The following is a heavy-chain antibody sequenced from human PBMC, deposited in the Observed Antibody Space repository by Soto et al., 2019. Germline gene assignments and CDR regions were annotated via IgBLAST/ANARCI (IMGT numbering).Heavy chain of an antibody. Sequence: QLQLQQSCSGLVKPSQTLSLTCDVSGGSISSSGYSWNWIRQPPGKGLEWIGYIYHRGNTSYNPSLKSRVTLSLDRSTNQFSLKLNSVTAADTAVYYCARGRYYCDSSGYYFCDAFDIWGQGTMVTVSS. V-gene: IGHV4-30-2*01. CDR2: IYHRGNT. D-gene: IGHD3-22*01. J-gene: IGHJ3*02. CDR1: GGSISSSGYS. CDR3: ARGRYYCDSSGYYFCDAFDI.